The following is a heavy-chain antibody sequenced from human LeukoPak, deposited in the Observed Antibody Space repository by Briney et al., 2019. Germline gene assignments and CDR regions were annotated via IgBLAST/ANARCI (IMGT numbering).Heavy chain of an antibody. Sequence: ASVKVSCKASGYTFTSYDINWVRQATGQGLEWMGWMNLNSGNTGYAQKFQGRVTMTRNTSISTAYMELSSLRSEDTAVYYCARVYCSSTSCQDDYYYYYMDVWGKGTTVTVSS. CDR3: ARVYCSSTSCQDDYYYYYMDV. CDR2: MNLNSGNT. J-gene: IGHJ6*03. CDR1: GYTFTSYD. D-gene: IGHD2-2*01. V-gene: IGHV1-8*01.